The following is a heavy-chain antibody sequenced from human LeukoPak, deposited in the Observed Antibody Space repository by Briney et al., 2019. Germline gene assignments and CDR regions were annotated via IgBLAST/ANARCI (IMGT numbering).Heavy chain of an antibody. Sequence: GGSLRLSCAASGFTFSGSAMHWVRQASGKGLEWVGRIRSKANSYATAYAASVKGRFTISRDDSKNTAYLQMNSLKTEDTAVYYCTRRYSGYDDFDYWGQGTPVTVSS. J-gene: IGHJ4*02. CDR2: IRSKANSYAT. CDR1: GFTFSGSA. CDR3: TRRYSGYDDFDY. V-gene: IGHV3-73*01. D-gene: IGHD5-12*01.